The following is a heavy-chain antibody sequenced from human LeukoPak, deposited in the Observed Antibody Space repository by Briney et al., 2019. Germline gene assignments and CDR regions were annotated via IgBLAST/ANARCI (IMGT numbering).Heavy chain of an antibody. CDR1: GFTFSSYS. CDR3: AREYCSGGSCRYGMDV. J-gene: IGHJ6*02. Sequence: PGGSLRLSCAASGFTFSSYSMNWVRQAPGKGLEWVSSISSSSSYIYYADSVKGRFTISRDNSKNTLYLQMNSLRAEDTAVYYCAREYCSGGSCRYGMDVWGQGTTVTVSS. D-gene: IGHD2-15*01. CDR2: ISSSSSYI. V-gene: IGHV3-21*01.